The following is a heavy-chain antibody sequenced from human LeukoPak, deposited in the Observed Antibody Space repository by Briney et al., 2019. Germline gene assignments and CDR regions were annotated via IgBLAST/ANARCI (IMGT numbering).Heavy chain of an antibody. D-gene: IGHD6-19*01. CDR3: ARQVAGSGWGVGGWYLDL. CDR1: GGSFSGNY. J-gene: IGHJ2*01. CDR2: IIHDRGTGRGTP. Sequence: SETLSLTCAVYGGSFSGNYWSWIRQPPGKGLEWIGEIIHDRGTGRGTPTYNPSLKSRVTISVDTSKNQFSLNLNAVTAADTAVYYCARQVAGSGWGVGGWYLDLWGRGTLVTVSS. V-gene: IGHV4-34*12.